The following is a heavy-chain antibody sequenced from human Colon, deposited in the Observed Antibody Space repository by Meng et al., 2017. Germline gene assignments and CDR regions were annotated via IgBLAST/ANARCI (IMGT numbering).Heavy chain of an antibody. D-gene: IGHD7-27*01. CDR3: ARDNWGSLDY. Sequence: GQLQQWGAGLLKPSETLSLTCGVYGGSFSGYYWSWIRQPPGKGLEWIGEINHSGSTNYNPSLKSRVTISVDTSKNQFSLKLSSVTAADTAVYYCARDNWGSLDYWGQGTLVTVSS. CDR1: GGSFSGYY. CDR2: INHSGST. J-gene: IGHJ4*02. V-gene: IGHV4-34*01.